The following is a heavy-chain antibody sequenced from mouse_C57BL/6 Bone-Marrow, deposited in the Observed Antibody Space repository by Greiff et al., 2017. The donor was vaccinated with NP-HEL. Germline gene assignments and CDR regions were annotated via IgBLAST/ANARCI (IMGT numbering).Heavy chain of an antibody. V-gene: IGHV10-1*01. J-gene: IGHJ1*03. D-gene: IGHD2-12*01. CDR3: VRLPTTRGYFDV. CDR1: GFSFNTYA. Sequence: EVQLVESGGGLVQPKGSLKLSCAASGFSFNTYAMNWVRQAPGKGLEWVARIRSKSNNYATYYADSVKDRFTISRDDSESMLYLQMNNLKTEDTAMYYCVRLPTTRGYFDVWGTGTTVTVSS. CDR2: IRSKSNNYAT.